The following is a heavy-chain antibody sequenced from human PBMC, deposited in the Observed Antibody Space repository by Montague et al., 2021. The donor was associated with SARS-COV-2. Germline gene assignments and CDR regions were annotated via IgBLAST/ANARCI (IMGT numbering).Heavy chain of an antibody. CDR3: ARHYSATLPAVY. CDR2: ISDSGST. J-gene: IGHJ4*02. D-gene: IGHD2-15*01. CDR1: GGSSSRFY. V-gene: IGHV4-59*08. Sequence: SETLSLTCTGAGGSSSRFYWSWFRQPPGKGLEWIGYISDSGSTNYNPSLTSRVTMSVDTSKNQFSLKVNSVTAADTAVYYCARHYSATLPAVYWGQGTLVTVPS.